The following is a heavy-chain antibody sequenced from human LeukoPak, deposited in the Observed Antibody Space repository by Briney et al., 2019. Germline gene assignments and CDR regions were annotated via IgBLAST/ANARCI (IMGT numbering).Heavy chain of an antibody. CDR1: GFTFSSYA. V-gene: IGHV3-30*04. Sequence: GGSLRLSCAASGFTFSSYAMHWVRQAPGKGLEWVAVISYDGSNKYYADSVKGRFTISRDNSKNTLYLQMNSLRAEDTAVYYCAREKLEVVVGYFDYWGQGTLVTVSS. J-gene: IGHJ4*02. D-gene: IGHD2-2*01. CDR3: AREKLEVVVGYFDY. CDR2: ISYDGSNK.